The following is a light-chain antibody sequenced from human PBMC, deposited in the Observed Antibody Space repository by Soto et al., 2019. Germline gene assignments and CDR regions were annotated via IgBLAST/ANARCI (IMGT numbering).Light chain of an antibody. J-gene: IGKJ5*01. Sequence: DIQITQPTSSLSASVVYSVTITSRASQGIRNYLAWYQQKPGRAPKLLIYIASTLQSGVPSRFSGSYSGTEFTLTITSLQPEDFVTYFCQQVNSYPITVGQGTRLEIK. CDR2: IAS. V-gene: IGKV1-9*01. CDR3: QQVNSYPIT. CDR1: QGIRNY.